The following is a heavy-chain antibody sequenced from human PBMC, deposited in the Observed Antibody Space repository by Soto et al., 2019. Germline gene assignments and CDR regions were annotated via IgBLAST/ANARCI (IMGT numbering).Heavy chain of an antibody. J-gene: IGHJ6*02. CDR2: TYPGDSDT. V-gene: IGHV5-51*01. CDR1: GYSVTSYL. D-gene: IGHD3-10*01. CDR3: AGGGVRGVITRTRDYYGMDV. Sequence: PGESLKISCKGSGYSVTSYLIGWVRQMPGKGLEWMGITYPGDSDTRYSPSFQGQVTISADKSISTAYLQWSSLKASDTAMYYCAGGGVRGVITRTRDYYGMDVWGQGTTVTVS.